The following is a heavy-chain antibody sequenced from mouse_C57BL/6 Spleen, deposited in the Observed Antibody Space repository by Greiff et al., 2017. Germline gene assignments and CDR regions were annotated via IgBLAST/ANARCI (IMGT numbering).Heavy chain of an antibody. J-gene: IGHJ3*01. CDR3: ARFDGYYFAY. V-gene: IGHV5-4*03. Sequence: EVKLVESGGGLVKPGGSLKLSCAASGFTFSSYAMSWVRQTPEKRLEWVATISDGGSYTYYPDNVKGRFTISRDNAKNNLYLQMSHLKSEDTAMYYCARFDGYYFAYWGQGTLVTVSA. CDR2: ISDGGSYT. D-gene: IGHD2-3*01. CDR1: GFTFSSYA.